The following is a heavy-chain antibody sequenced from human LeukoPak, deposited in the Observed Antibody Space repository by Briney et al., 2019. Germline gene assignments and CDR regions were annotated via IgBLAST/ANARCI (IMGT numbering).Heavy chain of an antibody. CDR3: AKGSDWMDV. CDR1: GFTFRTYG. Sequence: GGSLRLSCEASGFTFRTYGMHWVRQAPGKGLEWVAFVRNDGTNKYYADSVKGRFTISRDNSKNTQYLQMNSLRIEDTAVYYCAKGSDWMDVWGKGTTVTISS. J-gene: IGHJ6*04. D-gene: IGHD3/OR15-3a*01. CDR2: VRNDGTNK. V-gene: IGHV3-30*02.